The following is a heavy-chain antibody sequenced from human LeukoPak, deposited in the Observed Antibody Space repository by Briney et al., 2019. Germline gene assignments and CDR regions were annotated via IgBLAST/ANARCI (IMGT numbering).Heavy chain of an antibody. CDR2: INSDGSST. CDR3: ARAGVVLRFHKEYYYDSSGYLSY. D-gene: IGHD3-22*01. J-gene: IGHJ4*02. Sequence: SGGSLRLSCAASGFTFSNYWMNWVRQAPGKGLVWVSRINSDGSSTSYADSVKGRFTISRDNAKNTLYLQMNSLRAEDTAVYYCARAGVVLRFHKEYYYDSSGYLSYWGQGTLVTVSS. V-gene: IGHV3-74*01. CDR1: GFTFSNYW.